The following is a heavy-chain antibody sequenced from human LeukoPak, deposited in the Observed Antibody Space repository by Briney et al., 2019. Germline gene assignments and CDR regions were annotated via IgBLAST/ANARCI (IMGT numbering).Heavy chain of an antibody. D-gene: IGHD2-15*01. Sequence: ASVKVSCKASGHTFTGYYMHWVRQAPGQGLEWMGWINPNSGGTNYAQKFQGRVTMTRDTSISTAYMELSRLRSDDTAVYYCASQVAATRPGDYYYMDVWGKGTTVTVSS. CDR3: ASQVAATRPGDYYYMDV. CDR2: INPNSGGT. J-gene: IGHJ6*03. V-gene: IGHV1-2*02. CDR1: GHTFTGYY.